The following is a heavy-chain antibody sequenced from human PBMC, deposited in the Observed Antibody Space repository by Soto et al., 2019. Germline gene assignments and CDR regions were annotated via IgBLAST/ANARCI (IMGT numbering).Heavy chain of an antibody. CDR1: GGSISSGDYY. Sequence: QVQLQESGPGLEKPSQTLSLTCTVSGGSISSGDYYWSWIRQPPGKGLEWIGYIYYSGSTYYNPSLKSRVTISVDTSKNQFSLKLSSVTAADTAVYYCARAGYDILTGNYYFDYWGQGTLVTVSS. CDR3: ARAGYDILTGNYYFDY. D-gene: IGHD3-9*01. V-gene: IGHV4-30-4*01. J-gene: IGHJ4*02. CDR2: IYYSGST.